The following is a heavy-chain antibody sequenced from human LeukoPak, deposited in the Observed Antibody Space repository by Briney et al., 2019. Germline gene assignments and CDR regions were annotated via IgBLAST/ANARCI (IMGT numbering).Heavy chain of an antibody. CDR3: AKPPRDYYDSSGYYYTAM. CDR1: GFTFSSYA. J-gene: IGHJ4*02. CDR2: ISGSGGST. D-gene: IGHD3-22*01. Sequence: GGSLRLSCAASGFTFSSYAMSWVRQAPGKGLEWVSAISGSGGSTYYADSVKGRFTISRDNSKNTLYLQMNSLRAEDTAVYYCAKPPRDYYDSSGYYYTAMGGQGTLVTVSS. V-gene: IGHV3-23*01.